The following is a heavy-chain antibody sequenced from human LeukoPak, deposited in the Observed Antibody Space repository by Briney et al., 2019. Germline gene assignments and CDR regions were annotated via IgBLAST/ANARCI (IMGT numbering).Heavy chain of an antibody. CDR1: GFTFSAYA. CDR2: IWYDGLNK. V-gene: IGHV3-33*01. CDR3: ARDRGTSGYYSDY. Sequence: PGGSLRLSCAASGFTFSAYAMHWVRQAPGKGLEWVAVIWYDGLNKYYADSVKGRFTISRDNSKNTLYLQMNSLRAEDTAVYYCARDRGTSGYYSDYWSQGTLVTVSS. J-gene: IGHJ4*02. D-gene: IGHD3-22*01.